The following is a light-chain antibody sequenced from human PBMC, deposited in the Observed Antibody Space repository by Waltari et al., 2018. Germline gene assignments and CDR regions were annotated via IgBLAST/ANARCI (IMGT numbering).Light chain of an antibody. CDR2: ATS. Sequence: DIQMTQSPSPLSASVGDRVTITCRASQSISAYLNWYQQKPGKAPNLLIYATSSLQSGVPSRFSGSGSGTDFTLTISSLQPEDFATYFCQQTYFTVETFGPGTKVDIK. CDR1: QSISAY. J-gene: IGKJ3*01. CDR3: QQTYFTVET. V-gene: IGKV1-39*01.